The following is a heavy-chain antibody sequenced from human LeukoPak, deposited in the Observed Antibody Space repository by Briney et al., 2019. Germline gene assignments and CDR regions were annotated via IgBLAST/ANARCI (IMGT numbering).Heavy chain of an antibody. CDR2: INHSGST. Sequence: PSETLSLTCAVYGGSFSGYYWSWIRQPPGKGLEWIGEINHSGSTNYNPSLKSRVTISVDTSKNQFSLKLSSMTAADTAVYYCARAGYSSRTMNDWFDPWGQGTLVTVSS. V-gene: IGHV4-34*01. CDR1: GGSFSGYY. CDR3: ARAGYSSRTMNDWFDP. J-gene: IGHJ5*02. D-gene: IGHD6-13*01.